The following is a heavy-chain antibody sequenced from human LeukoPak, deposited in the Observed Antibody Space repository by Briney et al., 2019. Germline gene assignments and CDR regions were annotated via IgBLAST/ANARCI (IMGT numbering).Heavy chain of an antibody. J-gene: IGHJ4*02. D-gene: IGHD6-13*01. CDR1: GGSISSYY. V-gene: IGHV4-59*01. CDR3: AIDRTGYSSSWYYFDY. Sequence: SETLSLTCTVSGGSISSYYWSWIRQPLGKGLDWVRYIYYRGSTNYNPSLKSRVTISVDTSKNQFSLKLCSVTAADTAVYYCAIDRTGYSSSWYYFDYWGQGTLVTVSS. CDR2: IYYRGST.